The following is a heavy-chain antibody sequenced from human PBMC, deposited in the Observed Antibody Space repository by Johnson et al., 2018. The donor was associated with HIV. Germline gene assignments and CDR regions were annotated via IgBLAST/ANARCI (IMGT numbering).Heavy chain of an antibody. Sequence: VQLVESGGGVVRPGGSLRLSCAASGFTFDDYGMSWVRQAPGKGLEWVAVISYDGSNRNYADSVKGRFTISRDNSKNTLYLQMNSLRAEDTAVYFCARNRITMVQMTSHDVFDIWGQGTMVTVSS. CDR3: ARNRITMVQMTSHDVFDI. CDR2: ISYDGSNR. D-gene: IGHD3-10*01. V-gene: IGHV3-30*03. CDR1: GFTFDDYG. J-gene: IGHJ3*02.